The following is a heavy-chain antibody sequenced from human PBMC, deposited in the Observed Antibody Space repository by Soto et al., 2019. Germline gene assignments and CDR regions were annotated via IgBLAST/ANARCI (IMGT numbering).Heavy chain of an antibody. V-gene: IGHV1-2*04. CDR1: GYTFTGYY. D-gene: IGHD2-15*01. CDR2: INPNSGGT. CDR3: ARSRGSRTYYGMDV. Sequence: ASVKVSCKASGYTFTGYYMHWVRQAPGQGLEWMGWINPNSGGTNYAQKFQDWVTMTRDTSISTAYMELSRLRSDDTAVYYCARSRGSRTYYGMDVWGQGTTVTVSS. J-gene: IGHJ6*02.